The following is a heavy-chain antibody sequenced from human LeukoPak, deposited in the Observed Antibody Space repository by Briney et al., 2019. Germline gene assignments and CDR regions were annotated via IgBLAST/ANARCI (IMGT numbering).Heavy chain of an antibody. Sequence: GGSLRLSCAASGFTFSSYAMSWVRQATGKGLEWVSVISGSGGSTYYADSVKGRFTISRDNSKNTLYLQMNSLRAEDTAVYYCAKDVGHNWFDPWGQGTLVTVSS. CDR1: GFTFSSYA. J-gene: IGHJ5*02. CDR3: AKDVGHNWFDP. CDR2: ISGSGGST. V-gene: IGHV3-23*01. D-gene: IGHD1-26*01.